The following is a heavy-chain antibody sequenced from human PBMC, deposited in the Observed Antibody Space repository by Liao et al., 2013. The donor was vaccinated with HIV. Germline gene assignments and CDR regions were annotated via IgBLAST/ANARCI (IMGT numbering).Heavy chain of an antibody. CDR1: GGSFSGYY. V-gene: IGHV4-34*01. Sequence: QVQLQQWGAGLLKPSETLSLTCAVYGGSFSGYYWSWIRQPPGKGLEWIGEINYSGGTNFNPSLKSRLAMSIDTSNYQVSLRLHSVTAADTAVYYCARWSTIFCSSTSCFRPYYFDYWGQGTLVTVSS. CDR2: INYSGGT. CDR3: ARWSTIFCSSTSCFRPYYFDY. J-gene: IGHJ4*02. D-gene: IGHD2-2*01.